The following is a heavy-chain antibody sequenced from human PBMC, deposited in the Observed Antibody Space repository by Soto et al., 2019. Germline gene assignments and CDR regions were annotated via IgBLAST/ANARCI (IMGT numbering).Heavy chain of an antibody. CDR1: GGTFSSYT. V-gene: IGHV1-69*02. CDR2: IIPILGIA. D-gene: IGHD4-17*01. Sequence: SVKVSCKASGGTFSSYTISWVRQAPGQGLEWMGRIIPILGIANYAQKFQGRVTITADKSTSTAYMELSSLRSEDTAVYYCARATTVNDAFDIWGQGTMVTVSS. J-gene: IGHJ3*02. CDR3: ARATTVNDAFDI.